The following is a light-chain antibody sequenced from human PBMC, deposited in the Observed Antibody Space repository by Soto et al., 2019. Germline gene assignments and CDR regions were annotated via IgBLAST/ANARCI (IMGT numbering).Light chain of an antibody. Sequence: IQMPQSPSTLSAPVGDRVTITCRARQTISIWLAWYQQKPGKAPKLLIYDASILESGVPSRFSGSGSGTEFTLTISSLQPDDFATYYCQQYNSYRTFGQGTKV. V-gene: IGKV1-5*01. CDR1: QTISIW. CDR3: QQYNSYRT. J-gene: IGKJ1*01. CDR2: DAS.